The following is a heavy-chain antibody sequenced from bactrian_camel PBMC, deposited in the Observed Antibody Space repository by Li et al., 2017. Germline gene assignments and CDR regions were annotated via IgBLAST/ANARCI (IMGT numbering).Heavy chain of an antibody. V-gene: IGHV3S1*01. D-gene: IGHD2*01. CDR3: AAVSAPAEGRCAYYAHRYYTD. J-gene: IGHJ4*01. CDR1: GSTYSGNC. CDR2: IYGDGSRT. Sequence: HVQLVESGGGSVQAGGSLRLSCVNSGSTYSGNCMGWFRQAPGRMREEIACIYGDGSRTRYGDSVKGRFTISQDNAKNTLYLLMNNMRLEDTAMHYCAAVSAPAEGRCAYYAHRYYTDWGQGTQVTVS.